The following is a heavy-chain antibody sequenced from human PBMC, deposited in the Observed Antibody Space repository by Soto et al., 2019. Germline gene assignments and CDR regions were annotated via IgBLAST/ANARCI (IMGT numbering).Heavy chain of an antibody. J-gene: IGHJ4*02. CDR1: GGSISSSSYY. CDR3: ARHVGKPEAYYGCFDY. D-gene: IGHD3-10*01. V-gene: IGHV4-39*01. Sequence: QLQLQESGPGLVKPSETLSLTCTVSGGSISSSSYYWGWIRQPPGKGLEWIGSIYYSGSTYYNPSLKSRVTISVDTSKNQFSLKLSSVTAADTAVYYCARHVGKPEAYYGCFDYWGQGTLVTVSS. CDR2: IYYSGST.